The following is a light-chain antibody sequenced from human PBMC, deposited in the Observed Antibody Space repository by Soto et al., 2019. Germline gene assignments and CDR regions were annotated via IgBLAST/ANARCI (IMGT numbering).Light chain of an antibody. CDR1: QSVSSSY. CDR2: GAS. V-gene: IGKV3-20*01. Sequence: EIVLTQSPGTLSLSPGERATLSCRASQSVSSSYLAWYQQKPGQAPRLLIYGASSRATGIPDRFSGSGSGTDFTLTISRLEPEDFAVYYWQQYGSSHRPRAPMYTFGQGTKLEIK. J-gene: IGKJ2*01. CDR3: QQYGSSHRPRAPMYT.